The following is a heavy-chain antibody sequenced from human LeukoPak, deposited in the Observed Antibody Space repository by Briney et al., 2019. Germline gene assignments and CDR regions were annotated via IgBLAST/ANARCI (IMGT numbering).Heavy chain of an antibody. D-gene: IGHD1-26*01. CDR3: ARGGWELQPVIDY. CDR2: INPNSGGT. J-gene: IGHJ4*02. CDR1: GYTFTGYY. V-gene: IGHV1-2*02. Sequence: ASVKVSFKASGYTFTGYYMHWVRQAPGQGLEWLGWINPNSGGTNYAQKFPGRVTMTRDTSISTAYMELSRLRSDDTAVYYCARGGWELQPVIDYWGQGTLVTVSS.